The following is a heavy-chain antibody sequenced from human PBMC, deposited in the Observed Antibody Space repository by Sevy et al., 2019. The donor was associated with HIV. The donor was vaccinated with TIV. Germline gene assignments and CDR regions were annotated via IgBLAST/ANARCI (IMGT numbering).Heavy chain of an antibody. D-gene: IGHD2-2*01. CDR1: GYIFSNYW. Sequence: GESLKISCKGSGYIFSNYWITWVRQMPGKGLEWMGKIDPSDSASKYSPSFQGHVTISADKSSSTAYLQWDSLEASDTAMYYCARLYCTSTSCYRDYWGQGTLVTVSS. CDR3: ARLYCTSTSCYRDY. CDR2: IDPSDSAS. V-gene: IGHV5-10-1*01. J-gene: IGHJ4*02.